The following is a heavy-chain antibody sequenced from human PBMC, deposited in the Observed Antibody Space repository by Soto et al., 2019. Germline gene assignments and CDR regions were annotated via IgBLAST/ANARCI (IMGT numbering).Heavy chain of an antibody. J-gene: IGHJ6*02. CDR3: ARGHRGSCRSTTSSTTRRLVNGMDV. Sequence: SETLSLTCAVYGGSFSGYYWSWIRQPPGKGLEWIGEINHSGSTNYNPPLKSRVTISVDTSKNQFSLKLSSVTAADTAVYYCARGHRGSCRSTTSSTTRRLVNGMDVWGQGTTVTVSS. CDR1: GGSFSGYY. CDR2: INHSGST. V-gene: IGHV4-34*01. D-gene: IGHD2-2*02.